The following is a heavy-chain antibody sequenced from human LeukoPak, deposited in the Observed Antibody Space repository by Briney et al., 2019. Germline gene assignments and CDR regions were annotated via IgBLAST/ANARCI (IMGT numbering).Heavy chain of an antibody. CDR3: ARGNDYYDSSGGLHYFDY. J-gene: IGHJ4*02. Sequence: SVKVSCKASGGTFSSYAISWVRQTPGQGLEWMGGIIPIFGTANYAQKFQGRVTITADESTSTAYMELSSLRSEDTAVYYCARGNDYYDSSGGLHYFDYWGQGTLVTVSS. CDR1: GGTFSSYA. V-gene: IGHV1-69*01. D-gene: IGHD3-22*01. CDR2: IIPIFGTA.